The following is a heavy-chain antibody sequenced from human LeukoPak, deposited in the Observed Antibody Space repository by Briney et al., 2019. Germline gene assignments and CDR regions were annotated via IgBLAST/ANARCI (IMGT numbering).Heavy chain of an antibody. CDR2: IVVGSGNT. Sequence: GASVKVSFTASGFTFTSSAVQWVRQARGQRLEWIGWIVVGSGNTNYAQKFQERVTITRDMSTSTAYMELSSLRSEDTAVYYCAARATVVTLTRYFDYWGQGTLVTVSS. CDR1: GFTFTSSA. D-gene: IGHD4-23*01. J-gene: IGHJ4*02. V-gene: IGHV1-58*01. CDR3: AARATVVTLTRYFDY.